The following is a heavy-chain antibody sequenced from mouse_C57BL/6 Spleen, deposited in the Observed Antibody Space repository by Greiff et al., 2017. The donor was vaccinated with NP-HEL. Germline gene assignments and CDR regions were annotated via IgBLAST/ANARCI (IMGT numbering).Heavy chain of an antibody. D-gene: IGHD2-3*01. CDR3: AREDGYPPWFAY. J-gene: IGHJ3*01. CDR1: GYTFTSYW. Sequence: QVQLQQPGAELVKPGASVKLSCKASGYTFTSYWMHWVKQRPGQGLEWIGMIHPNSGSTNYNEKFKSKATLTVDKSSSTAYMQLSSLTSEDSAVYYCAREDGYPPWFAYWGQGTLVTVSA. V-gene: IGHV1-64*01. CDR2: IHPNSGST.